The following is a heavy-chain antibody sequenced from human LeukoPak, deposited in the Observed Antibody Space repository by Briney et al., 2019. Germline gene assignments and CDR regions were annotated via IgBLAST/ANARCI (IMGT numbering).Heavy chain of an antibody. V-gene: IGHV4-4*02. J-gene: IGHJ4*02. CDR3: ARRITMVRGVISPSVFDY. CDR2: IYHSGST. Sequence: SGTLSLTCAVSGGSISSSNWWSWVRQPPGKGLEWIGEIYHSGSTNYNPSLKSRVTISVDKSKNQFSLKLSSVTAADTAVYYCARRITMVRGVISPSVFDYWGQGTLVTVSS. CDR1: GGSISSSNW. D-gene: IGHD3-10*01.